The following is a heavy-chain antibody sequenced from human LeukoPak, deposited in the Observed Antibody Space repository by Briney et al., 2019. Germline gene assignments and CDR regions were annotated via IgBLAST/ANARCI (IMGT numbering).Heavy chain of an antibody. V-gene: IGHV1-69*05. Sequence: ASVKVSCKASGGTFSSYAISWVRQAPGQGLEWMGRIIPIFGTANYAQKFQGRVTITTDESTSTAYMELGSLRSEDTAVYYCARARDGYNSWNFDYWGQGTLVTVSS. CDR2: IIPIFGTA. J-gene: IGHJ4*02. CDR1: GGTFSSYA. CDR3: ARARDGYNSWNFDY. D-gene: IGHD5-24*01.